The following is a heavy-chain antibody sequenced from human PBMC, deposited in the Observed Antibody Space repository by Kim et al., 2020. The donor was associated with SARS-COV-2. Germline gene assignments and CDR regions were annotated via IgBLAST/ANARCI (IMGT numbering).Heavy chain of an antibody. V-gene: IGHV1-69*13. CDR1: GGTFSSYA. D-gene: IGHD2-2*01. CDR2: IIPIFGTA. J-gene: IGHJ2*01. Sequence: SVKVSCKASGGTFSSYAISWVRQAPGQGLEWMGGIIPIFGTANYAQKFQGRVTITADESTSTAYMELSSLRSEDTAVYYCARDLGYCSSTSCSRYWYFDLWGRGTLVTVSS. CDR3: ARDLGYCSSTSCSRYWYFDL.